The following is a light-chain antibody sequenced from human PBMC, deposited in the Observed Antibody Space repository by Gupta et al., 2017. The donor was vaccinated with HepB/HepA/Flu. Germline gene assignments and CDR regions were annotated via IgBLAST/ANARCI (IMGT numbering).Light chain of an antibody. CDR1: ESVTTH. CDR3: QQRYKWPLT. CDR2: DAS. V-gene: IGKV3-11*01. J-gene: IGKJ4*01. Sequence: EIVLTQSPATLSLSPGARATLSCRASESVTTHLAWHQQKAGQAPRLLIYDASNRATGIPARFSGSGSGTDFTLTISSLEPEDFAVYYCQQRYKWPLTFGGGTKVEI.